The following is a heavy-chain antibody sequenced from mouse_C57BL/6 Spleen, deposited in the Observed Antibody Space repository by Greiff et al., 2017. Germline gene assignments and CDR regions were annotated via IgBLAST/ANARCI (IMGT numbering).Heavy chain of an antibody. CDR3: ARSYYDYGYWYFYV. J-gene: IGHJ1*03. D-gene: IGHD2-4*01. V-gene: IGHV1-18*01. CDR2: INPNNGGT. CDR1: GYTFTDYN. Sequence: VQLQQSGPELVKPGASVKIPCKASGYTFTDYNMDWVKQSHGKSLEWIGDINPNNGGTIYNQKFKGKATLTVDKSSSTAYMELRSLTSEDTAVYYCARSYYDYGYWYFYVWGTGTTVTVSS.